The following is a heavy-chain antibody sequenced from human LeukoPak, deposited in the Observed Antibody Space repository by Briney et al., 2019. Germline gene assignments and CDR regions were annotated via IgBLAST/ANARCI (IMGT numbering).Heavy chain of an antibody. V-gene: IGHV3-30*02. CDR1: GFTFSTYG. CDR2: IRYDGSEG. D-gene: IGHD6-19*01. J-gene: IGHJ4*02. Sequence: GGSLRLSCAASGFTFSTYGMHWVRQAPGKGLDWVASIRYDGSEGYYADSVKDRFTVSRDNSKNRMYLQMNSLRAEDTAIYYCAKVGYGWYEVDYWGQGTLVTVSS. CDR3: AKVGYGWYEVDY.